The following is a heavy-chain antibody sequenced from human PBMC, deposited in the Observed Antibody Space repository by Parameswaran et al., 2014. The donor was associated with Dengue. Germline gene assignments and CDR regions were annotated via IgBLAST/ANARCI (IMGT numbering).Heavy chain of an antibody. CDR2: ISGSGGST. CDR3: AKGSGYSYGLYYYGMDV. J-gene: IGHJ6*02. V-gene: IGHV3-23*01. D-gene: IGHD5-18*01. Sequence: RWIRQPPGKGLEWVSAISGSGGSTYYADSVKGRFTISRDNSKNTLYLQMNSLRAEDTAVYYCAKGSGYSYGLYYYGMDVWGQGTTVTVSS.